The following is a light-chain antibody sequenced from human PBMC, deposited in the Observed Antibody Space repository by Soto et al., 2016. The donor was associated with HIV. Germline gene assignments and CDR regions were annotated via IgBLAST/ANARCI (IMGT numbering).Light chain of an antibody. CDR2: DDS. V-gene: IGLV3-21*03. CDR3: QVWDPTSDHPYV. CDR1: NIGSKN. Sequence: SYELTQPPSVSVAPGKTAKITCGGNNIGSKNVHWYKQKPGQAPVLVVSDDSDRPSGIPERFSGSNSGNTATLTISRVEAGDEADYYCQVWDPTSDHPYVFGTGTQISVL. J-gene: IGLJ1*01.